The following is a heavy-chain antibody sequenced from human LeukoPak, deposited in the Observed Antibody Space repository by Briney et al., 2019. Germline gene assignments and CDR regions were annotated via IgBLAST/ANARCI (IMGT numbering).Heavy chain of an antibody. J-gene: IGHJ4*02. Sequence: SVKVSCKASGGTFSSYAISWVRQAPGQGLEWMGRIIPIFGTANYAQKFQGRVTITTDEFTSTAYMELSSLRSEDTAVYYCARGGDILTGYTFDYWGQGTLVTVSS. CDR1: GGTFSSYA. CDR3: ARGGDILTGYTFDY. CDR2: IIPIFGTA. D-gene: IGHD3-9*01. V-gene: IGHV1-69*05.